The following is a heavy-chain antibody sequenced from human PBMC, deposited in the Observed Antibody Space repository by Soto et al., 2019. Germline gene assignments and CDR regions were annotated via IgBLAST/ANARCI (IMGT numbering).Heavy chain of an antibody. CDR2: IYYSGST. J-gene: IGHJ4*02. V-gene: IGHV4-59*01. D-gene: IGHD4-17*01. CDR3: AGTDYGDFEFDY. Sequence: SETLSLTCTVSGGSISLYYWNWIRQSPGKGLEWIGNIYYSGSTNYNPSLKSRVIISIDTSKTQFSLKLTSVTAADTAVYYCAGTDYGDFEFDYWGQGALVTVS. CDR1: GGSISLYY.